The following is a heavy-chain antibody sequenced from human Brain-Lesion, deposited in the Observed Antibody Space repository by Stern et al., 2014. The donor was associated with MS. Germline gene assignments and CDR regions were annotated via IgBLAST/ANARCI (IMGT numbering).Heavy chain of an antibody. CDR1: GYIFTGYY. CDR2: INPNTGGT. Sequence: VQLVQSGAEVKKPGDSVKVSCKASGYIFTGYYIHWVRQAPGQGLEWMAWINPNTGGTKYAPKFQGRVNMTRDTSISTAYVELSSLTSDDTAVYYCARDQRGITIFGVVTDYYYLGMDVWGQGTTVTVSS. D-gene: IGHD3-3*01. CDR3: ARDQRGITIFGVVTDYYYLGMDV. J-gene: IGHJ6*02. V-gene: IGHV1-2*02.